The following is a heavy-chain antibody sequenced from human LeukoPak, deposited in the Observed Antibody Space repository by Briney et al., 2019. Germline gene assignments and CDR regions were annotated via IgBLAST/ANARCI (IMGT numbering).Heavy chain of an antibody. CDR1: GFTFSSYS. D-gene: IGHD6-13*01. CDR3: ARDGYSSSWYEAYFDY. Sequence: GGSLRFSCAASGFTFSSYSMNWVRQAPGEGLEWVSSISSSSSYIYYADSVKGRFAISRDNAKNSLYLQMNSLRGEDTAVYYCARDGYSSSWYEAYFDYWGQGTLVTVSS. CDR2: ISSSSSYI. V-gene: IGHV3-21*01. J-gene: IGHJ4*02.